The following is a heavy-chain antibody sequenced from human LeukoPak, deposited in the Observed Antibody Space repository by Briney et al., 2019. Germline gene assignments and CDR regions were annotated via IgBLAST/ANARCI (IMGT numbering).Heavy chain of an antibody. CDR2: ISSSSSYI. Sequence: GGSLRLSCAASGFTFSSYSMNWVRQAPGKGLEWVSSISSSSSYIYYADSVKGRFTISRDNAKNSLYLQMNSLRAEDTAVYYCARVSRLRRHLVVVPAAMQDSDYDSSGQPLAYWGQGTLVTVSP. CDR3: ARVSRLRRHLVVVPAAMQDSDYDSSGQPLAY. J-gene: IGHJ4*02. D-gene: IGHD2-2*01. V-gene: IGHV3-21*01. CDR1: GFTFSSYS.